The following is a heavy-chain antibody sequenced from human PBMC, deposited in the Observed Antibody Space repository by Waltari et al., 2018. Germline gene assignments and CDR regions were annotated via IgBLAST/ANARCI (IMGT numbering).Heavy chain of an antibody. V-gene: IGHV3-30-3*01. Sequence: QVQLVESGGGVVQPGRSLRLSCAASGFTFSSYAMHWVRQASGKGLEWVAVISYDGSNKYYADSVKGRFTISRDNSKNTLYLQMNSLRAEDTAVYYCARDLGAILDILVDWGQGTLVTVSS. J-gene: IGHJ4*02. CDR3: ARDLGAILDILVD. CDR1: GFTFSSYA. D-gene: IGHD2-2*03. CDR2: ISYDGSNK.